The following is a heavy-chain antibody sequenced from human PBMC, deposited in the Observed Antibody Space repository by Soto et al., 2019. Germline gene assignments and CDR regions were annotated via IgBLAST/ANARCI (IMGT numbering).Heavy chain of an antibody. J-gene: IGHJ4*02. CDR1: GDSMNTNNW. D-gene: IGHD2-2*01. Sequence: QVQLQESGPGLVRPAGTLSLTCAVFGDSMNTNNWWSWVRQTPGKGLEWIGGIHHNGDTTYSPSLKSRVTMSLDKSKYQFSLRLTSVTAADTAVYYCARTRQSCSSSRCHDVYFDYWGRGTLVTVSS. V-gene: IGHV4-4*02. CDR2: IHHNGDT. CDR3: ARTRQSCSSSRCHDVYFDY.